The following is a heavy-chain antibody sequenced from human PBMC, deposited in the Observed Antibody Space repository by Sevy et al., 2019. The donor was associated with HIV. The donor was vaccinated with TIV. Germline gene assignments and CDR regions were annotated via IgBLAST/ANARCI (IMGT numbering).Heavy chain of an antibody. CDR2: ISYDGSNK. CDR3: ARENLDWNQSFDY. V-gene: IGHV3-30-3*01. Sequence: GESLRLSCAASGFTFSSYAMHWVRQAPGKGLEWVAVISYDGSNKYYADSVKGRFTISRDNSKNTLYLQMNSLRAEDTAMYYCARENLDWNQSFDYWGQGTLVTVSS. J-gene: IGHJ4*02. D-gene: IGHD3-9*01. CDR1: GFTFSSYA.